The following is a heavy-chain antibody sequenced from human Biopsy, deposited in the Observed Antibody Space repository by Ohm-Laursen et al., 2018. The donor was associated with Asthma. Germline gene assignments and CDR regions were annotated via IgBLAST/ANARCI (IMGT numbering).Heavy chain of an antibody. J-gene: IGHJ6*02. V-gene: IGHV1-69*01. CDR1: GGTFSNFA. CDR3: ARCQVGYSSGWSLLLKKIYYSGMDV. CDR2: IMTVFGTT. Sequence: SSANAPCKAPGGTFSNFAISWVRQAPGQGLEWLGGIMTVFGTTNYAQQFQGRVTITADESTSTAYMEVTSLRSEDTAIYYCARCQVGYSSGWSLLLKKIYYSGMDVWGQGTAVTVSS. D-gene: IGHD6-19*01.